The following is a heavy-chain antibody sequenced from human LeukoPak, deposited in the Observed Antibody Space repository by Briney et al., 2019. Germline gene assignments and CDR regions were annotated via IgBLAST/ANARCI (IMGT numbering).Heavy chain of an antibody. V-gene: IGHV3-21*01. CDR3: ARDGLWCSSTSCREGYWFDP. CDR1: GFTFSSYS. CDR2: ISSSSSYI. D-gene: IGHD2-2*01. Sequence: GGSLRLSCAASGFTFSSYSMNWVRQAPGKGLEWVSSISSSSSYIYYADSVKGRFTISRDNAKNSLYLQMNSLRAEDTAVYYCARDGLWCSSTSCREGYWFDPWGQGTLVTVSS. J-gene: IGHJ5*02.